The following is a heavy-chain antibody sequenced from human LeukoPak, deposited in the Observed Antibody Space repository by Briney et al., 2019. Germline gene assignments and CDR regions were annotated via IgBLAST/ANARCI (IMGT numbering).Heavy chain of an antibody. CDR2: IYHSGST. CDR1: GGSISSGGYY. J-gene: IGHJ4*02. Sequence: SQTLSLTCTVSGGSISSGGYYWSWIRQHPGKGLEWIGYIYHSGSTYYNPSLKSRVTISVDRSKNQFSLKLSSVTAADTAVYYCARGRDSSSWNYDYWGQGTLVTVSS. V-gene: IGHV4-30-2*01. CDR3: ARGRDSSSWNYDY. D-gene: IGHD6-13*01.